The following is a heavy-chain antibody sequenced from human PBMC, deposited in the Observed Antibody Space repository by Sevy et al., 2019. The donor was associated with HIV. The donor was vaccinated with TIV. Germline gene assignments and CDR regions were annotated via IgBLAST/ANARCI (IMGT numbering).Heavy chain of an antibody. Sequence: GGSLRLSCAVSGFTFGNYAMSWVRQAPGKGLEWVSGMSGRGGSTDYADSVKGRFTISRDNSKNTLYLQMNSLRAEDTAIYYCAKDVPDQSRYDDFWSGSPCFDYWGRGTLVTVSS. J-gene: IGHJ4*02. D-gene: IGHD3-3*01. CDR1: GFTFGNYA. V-gene: IGHV3-23*01. CDR3: AKDVPDQSRYDDFWSGSPCFDY. CDR2: MSGRGGST.